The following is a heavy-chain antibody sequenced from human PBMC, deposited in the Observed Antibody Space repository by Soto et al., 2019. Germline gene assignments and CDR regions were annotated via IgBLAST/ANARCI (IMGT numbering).Heavy chain of an antibody. V-gene: IGHV3-11*05. J-gene: IGHJ4*02. CDR2: ISSSSSYT. Sequence: QVQLVESGGGLVKPGGSLRLSCAASGFTFSDYYMSWIRQAPGKGLEWVSYISSSSSYTNYADSVKGRFTISRDNAKNSLYLQMYSLRAEDTAVYYCARGGDILTGYYTLDYWGQGTLVTVSS. CDR3: ARGGDILTGYYTLDY. D-gene: IGHD3-9*01. CDR1: GFTFSDYY.